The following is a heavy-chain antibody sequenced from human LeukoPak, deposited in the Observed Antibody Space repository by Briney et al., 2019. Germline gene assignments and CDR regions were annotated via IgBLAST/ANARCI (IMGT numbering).Heavy chain of an antibody. CDR3: AKDRGLSMVRGVISSQVVYYFDY. V-gene: IGHV3-33*06. J-gene: IGHJ4*02. CDR2: IWHDGSNK. CDR1: GFTFSSYG. Sequence: GRSVRLSCAASGFTFSSYGMHWVRQAPGKGLEWVAVIWHDGSNKYYADSVKGRLTISRDNSKNTLYLQMNSLRAEDTAVYYCAKDRGLSMVRGVISSQVVYYFDYWGQGTLVTVSS. D-gene: IGHD3-10*01.